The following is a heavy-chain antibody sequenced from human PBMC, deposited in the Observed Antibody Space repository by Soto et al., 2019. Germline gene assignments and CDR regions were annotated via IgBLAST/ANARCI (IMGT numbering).Heavy chain of an antibody. J-gene: IGHJ4*02. V-gene: IGHV3-23*01. CDR3: AKAQWLLGGDYFDS. CDR2: ISDTIGAT. D-gene: IGHD6-19*01. Sequence: GGSLRLSCSASGFIFSAYAMSWFRQAPGKGLEWVSTISDTIGATDYADSVKGRFTISRDISRNTLYLEMNNLRAEDTAMYYCAKAQWLLGGDYFDSWGQGALVTVSS. CDR1: GFIFSAYA.